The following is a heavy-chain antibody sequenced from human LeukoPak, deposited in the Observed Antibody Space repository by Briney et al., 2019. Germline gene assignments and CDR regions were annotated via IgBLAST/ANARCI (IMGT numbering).Heavy chain of an antibody. V-gene: IGHV4-4*02. CDR2: IYQTGST. Sequence: PSETLSLTCAVSGGSISSTNWWNWVRQSPGKGLEWIGNIYQTGSTYYNPSLQSRATISLDKSKNQFSLRLNSVTAADTAVYYCTREARFGVNFYYLYMDVWGRGTTVTVSS. D-gene: IGHD3-10*01. J-gene: IGHJ6*03. CDR3: TREARFGVNFYYLYMDV. CDR1: GGSISSTNW.